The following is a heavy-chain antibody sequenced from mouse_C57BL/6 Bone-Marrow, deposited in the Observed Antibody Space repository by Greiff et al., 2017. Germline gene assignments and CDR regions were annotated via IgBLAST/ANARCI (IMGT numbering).Heavy chain of an antibody. Sequence: VQLQQPGAELVMPGASVKLSCKASGYTFTSYWMHWVKQRPGQGLEWIGEIDPSDSYTTYNQKFKGKSTLTVDKSSSTAYMQRSSLTSEDSAVYYCAREDYYSNYFDYWGQGTTLTVSS. CDR2: IDPSDSYT. CDR1: GYTFTSYW. CDR3: AREDYYSNYFDY. V-gene: IGHV1-69*01. J-gene: IGHJ2*01. D-gene: IGHD2-5*01.